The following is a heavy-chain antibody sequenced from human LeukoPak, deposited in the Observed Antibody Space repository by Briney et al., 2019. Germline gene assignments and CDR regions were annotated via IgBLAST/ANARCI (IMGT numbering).Heavy chain of an antibody. J-gene: IGHJ4*02. Sequence: RGSLRLSCEGSGFNFGGYSMSWVRQAPGKGLEWVSGVLSGGGSTYYADAVKGRFTISRGNSRSTLYLQMNSLRAEDTAVYYCAKDAIYGDGYWEFDYWGQGTLVTVSS. CDR3: AKDAIYGDGYWEFDY. D-gene: IGHD2-21*01. CDR1: GFNFGGYS. V-gene: IGHV3-23*01. CDR2: VLSGGGST.